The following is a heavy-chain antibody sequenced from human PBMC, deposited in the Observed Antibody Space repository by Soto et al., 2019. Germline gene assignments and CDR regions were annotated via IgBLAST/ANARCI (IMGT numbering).Heavy chain of an antibody. D-gene: IGHD2-15*01. CDR3: VQDGGPVGDGRERGDY. V-gene: IGHV3-30*18. Sequence: QVQLVESGGGVVQPGRSLRLSCAASGFIFSSCGMHWVRQAPGKGLEWVAVISYDGIKKYYGDSVKGRFAISRDNSKNTLYLQMNSLSADDTAVYYCVQDGGPVGDGRERGDYWGQGTLVVVSS. J-gene: IGHJ4*02. CDR2: ISYDGIKK. CDR1: GFIFSSCG.